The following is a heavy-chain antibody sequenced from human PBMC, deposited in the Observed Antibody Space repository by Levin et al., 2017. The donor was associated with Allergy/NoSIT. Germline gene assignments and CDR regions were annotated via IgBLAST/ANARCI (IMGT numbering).Heavy chain of an antibody. V-gene: IGHV3-33*01. CDR3: ARDKGQFSEWLFYFDY. CDR1: GFTLSSSG. Sequence: LPGGSLRLSCAASGFTLSSSGMHLVRQAPGKGLEWVAVIWSDGSKTYYADSVEGRFTISRDNSKNTLFLQMDSLRADDTAVYYCARDKGQFSEWLFYFDYWGQGTLVTVSS. D-gene: IGHD3-3*01. J-gene: IGHJ4*02. CDR2: IWSDGSKT.